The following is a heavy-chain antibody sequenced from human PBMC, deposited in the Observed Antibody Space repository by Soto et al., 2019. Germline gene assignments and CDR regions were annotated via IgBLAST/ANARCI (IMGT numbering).Heavy chain of an antibody. D-gene: IGHD6-19*01. J-gene: IGHJ4*02. V-gene: IGHV3-7*03. CDR1: GFTFMSSF. CDR2: INQDGGAT. CDR3: ARYYRGSGRYFFDY. Sequence: GGSLRLSCVASGFTFMSSFMVWGRQSPGKGLEWVANINQDGGATYYVDSVEGRFTIFRDNAKDSLYLQMHSLRAEDTAVYYCARYYRGSGRYFFDYWGQGTLVTVSS.